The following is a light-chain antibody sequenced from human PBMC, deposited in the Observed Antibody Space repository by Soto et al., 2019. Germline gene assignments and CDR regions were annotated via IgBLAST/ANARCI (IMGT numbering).Light chain of an antibody. Sequence: DIQLTQSPSFLSASIRDRVTITCRASQDISNYLAWYQQKPGKAPKLLIYAASTLKNGVPSRFSGRGSGTEFTLTITSLQPEDFATYYCQHLNNYPRTFGQGTKLEI. V-gene: IGKV1-9*01. CDR1: QDISNY. CDR3: QHLNNYPRT. CDR2: AAS. J-gene: IGKJ2*01.